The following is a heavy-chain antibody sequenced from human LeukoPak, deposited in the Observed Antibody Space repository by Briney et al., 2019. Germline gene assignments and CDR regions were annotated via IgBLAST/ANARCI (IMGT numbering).Heavy chain of an antibody. CDR3: ARGYCSGGSCYYFDY. Sequence: PGGSLRLSCAASGFTFYDYYMSWIREAPGKGLEWISYISGSSTYTNYADSVRGRFTISRDNAKNSLYLQMNSLRAEDTAVYYCARGYCSGGSCYYFDYWGQGTLVAVSS. V-gene: IGHV3-11*06. J-gene: IGHJ4*02. CDR1: GFTFYDYY. D-gene: IGHD2-15*01. CDR2: ISGSSTYT.